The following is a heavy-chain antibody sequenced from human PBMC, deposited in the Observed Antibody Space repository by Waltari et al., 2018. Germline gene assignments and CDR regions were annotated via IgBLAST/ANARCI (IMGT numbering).Heavy chain of an antibody. CDR2: IYYSGST. CDR1: GGSISSYY. Sequence: QVQLQESGPGLVKPSETLSLTCTVSGGSISSYYWSWIRQPPGKGLEWIGYIYYSGSTNYHPSLKSRVTISVDTSKNQFSLKLSSVTAADTAVYYCARDRFGWYYYYMDVWGKGTTVTVSS. CDR3: ARDRFGWYYYYMDV. D-gene: IGHD3-16*01. J-gene: IGHJ6*03. V-gene: IGHV4-59*01.